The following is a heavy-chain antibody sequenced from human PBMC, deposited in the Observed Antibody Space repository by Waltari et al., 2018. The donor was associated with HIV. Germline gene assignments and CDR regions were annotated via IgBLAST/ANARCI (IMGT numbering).Heavy chain of an antibody. D-gene: IGHD1-7*01. CDR3: ARRWDWNYVSDRYDYYYYGMDV. CDR1: GFTFSSYS. Sequence: EVQLVESGGGLVKPGGSLRLSCAASGFTFSSYSMNWVSQAPGKGLEWVSSISSSSSYIYYADSVKGRFTISRDNAKNSLYLQMNSLRAEDTAVYYCARRWDWNYVSDRYDYYYYGMDVWGQGTTVTVSS. CDR2: ISSSSSYI. J-gene: IGHJ6*02. V-gene: IGHV3-21*01.